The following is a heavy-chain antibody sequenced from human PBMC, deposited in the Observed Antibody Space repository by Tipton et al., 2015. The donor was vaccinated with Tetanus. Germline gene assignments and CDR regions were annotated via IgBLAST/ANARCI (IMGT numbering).Heavy chain of an antibody. CDR2: IHPGGGRT. CDR3: ARDAVYGSGSFYNDWFDP. CDR1: GYTFTDYY. J-gene: IGHJ5*02. V-gene: IGHV1-46*01. D-gene: IGHD3-10*01. Sequence: QSGAEVKEPGASVKISCRASGYTFTDYYILWVRRAPGQGLEWMGIIHPGGGRTTYAQGFQGRVILTREKSTSTVYLHLNSLRSDDTAVYFRARDAVYGSGSFYNDWFDPWGQGTLVTVSS.